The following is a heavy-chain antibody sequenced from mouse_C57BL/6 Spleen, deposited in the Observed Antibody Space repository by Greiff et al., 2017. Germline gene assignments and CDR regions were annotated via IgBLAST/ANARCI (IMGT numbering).Heavy chain of an antibody. J-gene: IGHJ2*01. CDR1: GYSFTGYF. CDR3: ARGDEGGY. Sequence: VQLQQSGPELVKPGDSVKISCKASGYSFTGYFMNWVMQSHGKSLEWIGRINPYNGDTFYNQKFKGKATLTVDKSSSTAHMELRSLTSEDSAVDYCARGDEGGYWGQGTTLTVSS. V-gene: IGHV1-20*01. CDR2: INPYNGDT.